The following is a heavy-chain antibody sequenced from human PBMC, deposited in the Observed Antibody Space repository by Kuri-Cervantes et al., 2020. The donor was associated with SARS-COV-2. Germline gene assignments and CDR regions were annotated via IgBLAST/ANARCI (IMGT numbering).Heavy chain of an antibody. Sequence: LRLSCIVSGGSISGGGYYWSWIRQHPGKGLEWIGYIYYSGTTYYNPSLKSRVAISVDTSKNHFSLKLSSVTAADTAVYYCARTNYYDSSGHYYGARPSRYYFDYWGQGTLVTVSS. CDR1: GGSISGGGYY. V-gene: IGHV4-31*03. D-gene: IGHD3-22*01. J-gene: IGHJ4*02. CDR3: ARTNYYDSSGHYYGARPSRYYFDY. CDR2: IYYSGTT.